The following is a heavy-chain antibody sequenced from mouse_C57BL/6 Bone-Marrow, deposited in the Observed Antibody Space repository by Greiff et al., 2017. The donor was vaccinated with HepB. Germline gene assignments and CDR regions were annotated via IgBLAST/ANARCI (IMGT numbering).Heavy chain of an antibody. V-gene: IGHV5-12*01. CDR1: GFTFSDYY. CDR2: ISNGGGST. D-gene: IGHD2-3*01. Sequence: EVMLVESGGGLVQPGGSLKLSCAASGFTFSDYYMYWVRQTPEKRLEWVAYISNGGGSTYYPDTVKGRFTISRDNAKNTLYLQMSRLKSEDTAMYYCARHGIYDGYYDWYFDVWGTGTTVTVSS. CDR3: ARHGIYDGYYDWYFDV. J-gene: IGHJ1*03.